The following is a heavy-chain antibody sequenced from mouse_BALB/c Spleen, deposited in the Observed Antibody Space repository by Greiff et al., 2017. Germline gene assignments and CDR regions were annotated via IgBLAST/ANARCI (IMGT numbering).Heavy chain of an antibody. Sequence: EVKLMESGGGLVQPGGSMKLSCVASGFTFSNYWMNWVRQSPEKGLEWVAEIRLKSNNYATHYAESVKGRFTISRDDSKSSVYLQMINLRAEDTGIYYCTRDYGYWGQGTTLTVSS. V-gene: IGHV6-6*02. J-gene: IGHJ2*01. CDR3: TRDYGY. D-gene: IGHD1-1*01. CDR2: IRLKSNNYAT. CDR1: GFTFSNYW.